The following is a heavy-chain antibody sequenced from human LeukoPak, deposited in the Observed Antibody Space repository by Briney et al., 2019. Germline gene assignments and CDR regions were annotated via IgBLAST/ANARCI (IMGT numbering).Heavy chain of an antibody. CDR1: GFTFSNYW. CDR2: IREDGSDK. D-gene: IGHD3-3*01. V-gene: IGHV3-7*03. CDR3: AKDRTRQAY. J-gene: IGHJ4*02. Sequence: QTGGSLSLSCAASGFTFSNYWMSWVRQTPGKRLEWVANIREDGSDKYYMNSLKGPSTISRDNAKNALYLQMSSLRAEDTAVYYCAKDRTRQAYWGQGTMVTVSS.